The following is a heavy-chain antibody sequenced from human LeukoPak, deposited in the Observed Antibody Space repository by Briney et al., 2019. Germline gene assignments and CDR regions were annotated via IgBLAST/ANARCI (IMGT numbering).Heavy chain of an antibody. V-gene: IGHV3-49*03. CDR1: GFTFGDYL. CDR3: SRGSGWLSVY. J-gene: IGHJ4*02. D-gene: IGHD6-19*01. Sequence: QPGGSLRLSCTASGFTFGDYLMSWFRQAPGKGLEWIGFISGGTTDYAASVKGRFTNSRDDSTSIAYLQMNSLTTEDTAVYYCSRGSGWLSVYWGQGTLVTVSS. CDR2: ISGGTT.